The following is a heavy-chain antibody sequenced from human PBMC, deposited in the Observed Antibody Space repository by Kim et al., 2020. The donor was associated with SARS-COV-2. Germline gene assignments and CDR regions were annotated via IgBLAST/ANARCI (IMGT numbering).Heavy chain of an antibody. CDR1: GFTFSSYG. CDR3: AKGGSYGLEYYFDY. D-gene: IGHD1-26*01. V-gene: IGHV3-30*18. Sequence: GGSLRLSCAASGFTFSSYGMHWVRQAPGKGLEWVAVISYDGSNKYYADSVKGRFTISRDNSKNTLYLQMNSLRAEDTAVYYCAKGGSYGLEYYFDYWGQGTLVTVSS. J-gene: IGHJ4*02. CDR2: ISYDGSNK.